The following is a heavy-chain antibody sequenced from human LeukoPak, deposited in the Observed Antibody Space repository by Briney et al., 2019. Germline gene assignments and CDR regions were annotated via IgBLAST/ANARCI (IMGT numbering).Heavy chain of an antibody. Sequence: SQTLSLTCTVSGGSISSGGYYWSWIRQHPGKGLEWIGYIYYSGSTYYNPSLKSRVTISVDTSKNQFSLKQSSVTAADTAVYYCARVPPRTAMGPYFDYWGQGTLVTVSS. V-gene: IGHV4-31*03. D-gene: IGHD5-18*01. CDR3: ARVPPRTAMGPYFDY. CDR2: IYYSGST. J-gene: IGHJ4*02. CDR1: GGSISSGGYY.